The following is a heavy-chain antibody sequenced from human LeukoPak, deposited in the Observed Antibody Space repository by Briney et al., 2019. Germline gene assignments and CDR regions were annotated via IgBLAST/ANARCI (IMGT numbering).Heavy chain of an antibody. Sequence: SETLSLTCTVSGGSISSYYWSWIRQPPGKGLEWIGYIYYSGSTNYTPSLKSRVTISVDTSKNQFSLKLSSVTAADTAQYYCAREAWVSGDSKYRYYGIDVWGQGTTVTVSS. D-gene: IGHD4-17*01. CDR3: AREAWVSGDSKYRYYGIDV. CDR2: IYYSGST. V-gene: IGHV4-59*01. J-gene: IGHJ6*02. CDR1: GGSISSYY.